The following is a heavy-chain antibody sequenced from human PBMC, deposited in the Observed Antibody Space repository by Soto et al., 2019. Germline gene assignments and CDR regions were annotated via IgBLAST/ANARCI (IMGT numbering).Heavy chain of an antibody. Sequence: SETLSLTCTVSGDSMSSYYWSWIRQPPGKGLEWIGYIYYTGSTKYSPSLQSRVTISVDTSKNQFSLRLSSVTAADAAVYYCARLPRTVRGVIHWGQGALVTVSS. CDR2: IYYTGST. V-gene: IGHV4-59*08. J-gene: IGHJ4*02. CDR1: GDSMSSYY. CDR3: ARLPRTVRGVIH. D-gene: IGHD3-10*02.